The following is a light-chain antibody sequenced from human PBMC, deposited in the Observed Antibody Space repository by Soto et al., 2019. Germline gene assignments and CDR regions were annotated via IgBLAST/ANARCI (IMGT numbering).Light chain of an antibody. V-gene: IGLV3-9*01. CDR3: QVWDSSTRLV. J-gene: IGLJ2*01. Sequence: SYELTQPLSMSVALGQTARITCGGENIEKKNVHWYHQKPGQAPVLVVYRDFNRPSGIPERFSGSNSGNTATLTISRAQAGDEGDFYCQVWDSSTRLVFGGGTKLTVL. CDR1: NIEKKN. CDR2: RDF.